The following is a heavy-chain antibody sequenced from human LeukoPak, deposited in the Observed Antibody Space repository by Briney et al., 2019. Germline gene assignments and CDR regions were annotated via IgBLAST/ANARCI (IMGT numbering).Heavy chain of an antibody. CDR3: ARGGPNWFDP. J-gene: IGHJ5*02. V-gene: IGHV4-59*01. Sequence: SETLSLTCTVSGGSISSYYWSWIRQPPGKGLEWIGYIYYSGSTNYNPSHKSRVTISVDTSKNQFSLKLSSVTAADTAVYYCARGGPNWFDPWGQGTLVTVSS. CDR2: IYYSGST. CDR1: GGSISSYY.